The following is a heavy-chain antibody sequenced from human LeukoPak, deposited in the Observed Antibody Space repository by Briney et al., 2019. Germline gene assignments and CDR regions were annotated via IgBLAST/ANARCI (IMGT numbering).Heavy chain of an antibody. CDR1: GFTFTSYW. Sequence: GGSLRLSCAASGFTFTSYWMHWVRQATGKGLVWVSHINRDGGITTYADSVKGRFTISRDNAKNTLYLQMNSLTAEDTAVYYCARDVPFDYWGQGTLVTVSS. CDR2: INRDGGIT. J-gene: IGHJ4*02. V-gene: IGHV3-74*01. CDR3: ARDVPFDY.